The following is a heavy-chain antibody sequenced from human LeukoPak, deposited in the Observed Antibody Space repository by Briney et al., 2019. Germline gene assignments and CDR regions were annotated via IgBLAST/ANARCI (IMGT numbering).Heavy chain of an antibody. CDR3: GTGVHSCCWYRVSEGFYFDN. CDR2: ISCSCGST. CDR1: VFNLSIYD. D-gene: IGHD6-19*01. Sequence: PGGSLRLFCAASVFNLSIYDMSWVRQAPGKGPVCVSAISCSCGSTFYADSVKGRFTISGDNSKNTLYLQMISMRAEDKAVYYCGTGVHSCCWYRVSEGFYFDNWGQGTLVTVSS. V-gene: IGHV3-23*01. J-gene: IGHJ4*02.